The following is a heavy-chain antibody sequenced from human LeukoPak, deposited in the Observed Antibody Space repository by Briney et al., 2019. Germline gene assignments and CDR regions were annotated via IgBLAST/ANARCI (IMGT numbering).Heavy chain of an antibody. D-gene: IGHD3-10*01. Sequence: SVKVSCKASGYTFSDYYIYWVRQAPGQGLEWMGWINPNSGGTNYAQKFQGEVTMTRDTSISTAYMELSRLRSDDTAVYYCARGVTGIYYYYYMDVWGKGTTVTVSS. CDR1: GYTFSDYY. V-gene: IGHV1-2*02. J-gene: IGHJ6*03. CDR2: INPNSGGT. CDR3: ARGVTGIYYYYYMDV.